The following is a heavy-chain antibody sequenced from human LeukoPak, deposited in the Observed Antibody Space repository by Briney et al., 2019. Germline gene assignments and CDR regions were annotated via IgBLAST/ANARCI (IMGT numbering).Heavy chain of an antibody. V-gene: IGHV1-2*02. D-gene: IGHD2-8*01. CDR1: GYTFTGYY. CDR2: INPNSGGT. J-gene: IGHJ4*02. CDR3: AREGDCTNGVCYYYLDY. Sequence: ASVKVSCKASGYTFTGYYMHWVRQAPGQGLEWMGWINPNSGGTNYAQKFQGRVTMTRDTSISTAYMELSRLRSDDTAVYYCAREGDCTNGVCYYYLDYWGQGTLVTVSS.